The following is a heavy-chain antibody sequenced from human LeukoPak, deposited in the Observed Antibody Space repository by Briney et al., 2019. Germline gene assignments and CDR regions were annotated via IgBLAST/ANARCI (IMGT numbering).Heavy chain of an antibody. CDR1: GGSISSYY. J-gene: IGHJ4*02. CDR2: IYYSGST. V-gene: IGHV4-59*01. CDR3: AVGIAAAGSLRASFDY. D-gene: IGHD6-13*01. Sequence: PSETLSLTCTVSGGSISSYYWSWIRQPPGKGLEWIGYIYYSGSTNYNPSLKSRVTISVDTSKNQSSLKLSSVTAADTAVYYCAVGIAAAGSLRASFDYWGQGTLVTVSS.